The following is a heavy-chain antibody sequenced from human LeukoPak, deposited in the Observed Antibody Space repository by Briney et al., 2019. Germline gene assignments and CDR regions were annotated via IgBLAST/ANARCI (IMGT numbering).Heavy chain of an antibody. CDR3: ARGFSGSSDFDY. J-gene: IGHJ4*02. D-gene: IGHD1-26*01. CDR1: GGSISSSSYY. V-gene: IGHV4-39*01. CDR2: IYYSGST. Sequence: PSETLSLTCTVSGGSISSSSYYWGWIRQPPGKGLEWIGSIYYSGSTYYNPSLKSRVTISVDTSKNQFSLKLSSVTAADTAVYYCARGFSGSSDFDYWGQGTLVILSS.